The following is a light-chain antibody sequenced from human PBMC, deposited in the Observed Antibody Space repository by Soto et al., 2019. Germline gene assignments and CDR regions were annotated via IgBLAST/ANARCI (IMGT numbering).Light chain of an antibody. CDR2: GDS. Sequence: QSVLTQPPSVSGAPGQRVTISWTGSSSNIGAGYGVHWYIQLPGTAPKLLVYGDSNRPSGVPDRFSGSKSDTSASLAITGLQAEDEADYYCQSYDSSLSGVIFGGGTKVTVL. CDR3: QSYDSSLSGVI. CDR1: SSNIGAGYG. V-gene: IGLV1-40*01. J-gene: IGLJ2*01.